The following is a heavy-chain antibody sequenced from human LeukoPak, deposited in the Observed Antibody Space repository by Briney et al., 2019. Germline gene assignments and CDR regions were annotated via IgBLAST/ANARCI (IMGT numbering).Heavy chain of an antibody. CDR3: ARDHGSSGYYLDAFDI. CDR2: ISSSSSYI. D-gene: IGHD3-22*01. CDR1: GFTFSSYS. Sequence: PGGSLRLSCAASGFTFSSYSMNWVRQAPGKGLEWVSSISSSSSYIYYADSVKGRFTISRDNAKNSLYLQMNSLRADDTAVYYCARDHGSSGYYLDAFDIWGQGTMVTVSS. V-gene: IGHV3-21*01. J-gene: IGHJ3*02.